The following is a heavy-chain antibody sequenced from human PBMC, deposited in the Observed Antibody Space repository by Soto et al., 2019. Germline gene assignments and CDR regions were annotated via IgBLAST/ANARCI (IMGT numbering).Heavy chain of an antibody. CDR1: GYTFTGYY. CDR3: AREKGSGWYDWFDP. J-gene: IGHJ5*02. Sequence: ASVKVSCKASGYTFTGYYMHWVRQAPGQGLEWMGWINPNSGGTNYAQKFQGRVTMTRDTSISTAYMELSRLRSDDTVVYYCAREKGSGWYDWFDPWGQGTLVTVSS. CDR2: INPNSGGT. D-gene: IGHD6-19*01. V-gene: IGHV1-2*02.